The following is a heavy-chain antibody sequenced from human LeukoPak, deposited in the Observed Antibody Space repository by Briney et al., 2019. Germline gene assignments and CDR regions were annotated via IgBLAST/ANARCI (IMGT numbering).Heavy chain of an antibody. J-gene: IGHJ6*02. Sequence: GGSLRLSCAASGFTFSSYWMSWVRQAPGKGLEWVANIKQDGSEKYYVDSVKGRFTISRDNAKNSLYLQMNSLRAEDTAVYYCARDETVVVPAAIGYYYYGMDVWGQGTTVTVSS. V-gene: IGHV3-7*01. CDR2: IKQDGSEK. CDR1: GFTFSSYW. CDR3: ARDETVVVPAAIGYYYYGMDV. D-gene: IGHD2-2*02.